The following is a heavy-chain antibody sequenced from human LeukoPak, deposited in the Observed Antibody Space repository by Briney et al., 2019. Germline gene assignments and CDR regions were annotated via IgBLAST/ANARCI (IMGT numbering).Heavy chain of an antibody. J-gene: IGHJ6*02. CDR3: ASEEGVYGMDV. V-gene: IGHV3-21*01. CDR2: ISSSSSYI. Sequence: GGSLRLSCAASGFTFSSYSMNWVRQAPGKGLEWVSSISSSSSYIYYADSVKGRFTISRDNAKNSLYLQMNSLRAEDTAVYYCASEEGVYGMDVWGQGTTVTVSS. D-gene: IGHD2-8*01. CDR1: GFTFSSYS.